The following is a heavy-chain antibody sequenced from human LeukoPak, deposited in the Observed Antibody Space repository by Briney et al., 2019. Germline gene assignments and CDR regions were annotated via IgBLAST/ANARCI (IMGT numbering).Heavy chain of an antibody. V-gene: IGHV4-4*07. CDR2: IYTSGST. CDR1: GGPISSYY. CDR3: ASRSTYYYDSSGYRDDY. D-gene: IGHD3-22*01. Sequence: PSETLSLTCTVSGGPISSYYWSWIRQPAGKGLEWIGRIYTSGSTNYNPSLKSRVTMSVDTSKNQFSLKLSSVTAADTAVYYCASRSTYYYDSSGYRDDYWGQGTLVTVSS. J-gene: IGHJ4*02.